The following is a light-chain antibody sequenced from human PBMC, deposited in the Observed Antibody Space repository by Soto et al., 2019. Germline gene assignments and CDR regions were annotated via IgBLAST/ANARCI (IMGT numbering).Light chain of an antibody. CDR2: DAS. CDR1: QSISSW. Sequence: DIQMTQSPSTLSASVGDRVTITCRASQSISSWLAWYQQKPGKAPKLLIYDASSLESGVPSRFSGRGSGTEFTLTSSSLQPDDFATYYCQQYNSYPAFGQGTKVEIK. CDR3: QQYNSYPA. V-gene: IGKV1-5*01. J-gene: IGKJ1*01.